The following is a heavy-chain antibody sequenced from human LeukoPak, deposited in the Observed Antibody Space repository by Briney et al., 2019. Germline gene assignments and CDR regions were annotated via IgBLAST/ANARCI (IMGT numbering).Heavy chain of an antibody. Sequence: PGRSLRLSCAASGFTFSSYAMHWVRQAPGKGLEWVAVISYDGSNKYYADSVKGRFTISRDNSKNTLYLQMNSLRAEDTAVYYCARDMDSSGYYFREDAFDIRGQGTMVTVSS. J-gene: IGHJ3*02. CDR3: ARDMDSSGYYFREDAFDI. CDR2: ISYDGSNK. V-gene: IGHV3-30*04. D-gene: IGHD3-22*01. CDR1: GFTFSSYA.